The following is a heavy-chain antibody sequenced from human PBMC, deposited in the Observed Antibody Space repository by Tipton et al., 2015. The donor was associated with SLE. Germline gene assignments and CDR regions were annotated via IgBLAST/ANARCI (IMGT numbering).Heavy chain of an antibody. D-gene: IGHD3/OR15-3a*01. CDR1: GGSISSHF. V-gene: IGHV4-59*11. CDR3: ARDMRDVWTGYHYFDY. Sequence: LRLSCTVSGGSISSHFWSWIRQPPGKGLEWIGYIYSSGRTKYNPSLKSRVTISVDTSKNQFSLRLSSVTAADTAVYYCARDMRDVWTGYHYFDYWGQGTLVTVSS. CDR2: IYSSGRT. J-gene: IGHJ4*02.